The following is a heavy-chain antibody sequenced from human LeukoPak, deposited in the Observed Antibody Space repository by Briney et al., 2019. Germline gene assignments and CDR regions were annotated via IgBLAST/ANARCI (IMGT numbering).Heavy chain of an antibody. CDR3: ASKGLGYCSSTSCYYEY. CDR2: IIPIFGTA. J-gene: IGHJ4*02. D-gene: IGHD2-2*01. Sequence: AASVKVSCKASGSTFSSYAISWVRQAPGQGLEWMGGIIPIFGTANYAQKFQGRVTITADESTSTAYMELSSLRSEDTAVYYCASKGLGYCSSTSCYYEYWGQGTLVTVSS. CDR1: GSTFSSYA. V-gene: IGHV1-69*13.